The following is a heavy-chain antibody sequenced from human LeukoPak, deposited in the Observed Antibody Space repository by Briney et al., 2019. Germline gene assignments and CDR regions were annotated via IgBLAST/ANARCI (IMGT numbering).Heavy chain of an antibody. CDR3: ARAYLWFGEGNWFDP. V-gene: IGHV1-2*02. CDR2: INPNSGGT. CDR1: GYSFTDKY. Sequence: ASVKVSCKASGYSFTDKYMHWVRQAPGQGLEWMGWINPNSGGTNYAQKFQGRVTMTTDTSMSTAYMELSRLTSDDTAVYYCARAYLWFGEGNWFDPWGQGTLVTVSS. D-gene: IGHD3-10*01. J-gene: IGHJ5*02.